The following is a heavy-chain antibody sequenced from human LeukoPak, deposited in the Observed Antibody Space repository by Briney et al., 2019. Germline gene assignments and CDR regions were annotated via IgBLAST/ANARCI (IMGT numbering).Heavy chain of an antibody. Sequence: SETLSLTCSVSGGSISSLYWSWIGQPPGKGLEWIGYIYYTGSTNYNPSLKSRVTIFVDMSKNQFSLRLSSVTAADTALYYCARHRAYSSSSPFDYWGQGTLVTVSS. CDR3: ARHRAYSSSSPFDY. CDR2: IYYTGST. J-gene: IGHJ4*02. V-gene: IGHV4-59*08. D-gene: IGHD6-6*01. CDR1: GGSISSLY.